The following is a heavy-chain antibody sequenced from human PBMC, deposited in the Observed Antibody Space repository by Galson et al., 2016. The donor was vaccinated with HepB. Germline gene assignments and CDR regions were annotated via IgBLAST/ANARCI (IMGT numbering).Heavy chain of an antibody. D-gene: IGHD5-24*01. Sequence: SETLSLTCAVYGGSFSGYWWYWIRQPPGKGLEWIGEINHAGDTNYNPSLKSRVTMSLDTSKNQFSLRLASVTAADTAVYYCARGRVGMDFWGPGTLVSVSS. CDR1: GGSFSGYW. V-gene: IGHV4-34*01. J-gene: IGHJ2*01. CDR3: ARGRVGMDF. CDR2: INHAGDT.